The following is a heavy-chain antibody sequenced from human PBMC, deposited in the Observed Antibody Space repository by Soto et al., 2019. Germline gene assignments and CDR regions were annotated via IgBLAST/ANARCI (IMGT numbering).Heavy chain of an antibody. CDR2: IYYSGST. J-gene: IGHJ4*02. V-gene: IGHV4-59*01. D-gene: IGHD3-22*01. Sequence: PSETMYLCNTVSGSSISSYFCSGIRHPPGNGLEWIGYIYYSGSTNYNPSLKSRVTISVDTSKNQFSLKLSSVTAADTAVYYCARSGRHYDSSGYSGGSFDYWGQGTLVTVS. CDR3: ARSGRHYDSSGYSGGSFDY. CDR1: GSSISSYF.